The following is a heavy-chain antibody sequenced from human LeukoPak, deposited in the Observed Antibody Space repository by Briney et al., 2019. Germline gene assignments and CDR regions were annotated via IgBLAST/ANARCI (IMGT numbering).Heavy chain of an antibody. CDR1: GVSFGGYW. CDR2: INSDGSDT. CDR3: ARGTHYHYSADAFDV. Sequence: GGSLRLSCAASGVSFGGYWMHWVRQAPGKGLVWVSRINSDGSDTTSADSVKGRFTISRDNAKDTLHLQMNSLRAEDTAVYYCARGTHYHYSADAFDVWGRGTMVTVS. V-gene: IGHV3-74*01. J-gene: IGHJ3*01. D-gene: IGHD3-3*01.